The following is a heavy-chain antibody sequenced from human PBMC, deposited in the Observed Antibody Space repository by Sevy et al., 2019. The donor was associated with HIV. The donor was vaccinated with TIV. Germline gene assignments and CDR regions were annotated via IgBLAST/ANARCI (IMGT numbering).Heavy chain of an antibody. CDR2: IYYSGST. V-gene: IGHV4-39*01. D-gene: IGHD5-12*01. Sequence: SKTLSLTCTVSGDSISNGDYYWGWIRQPPGKGPEWIGSIYYSGSTYYNPSLMSRVTISVDTSRNQLSLKLSSVTAADTAVYYCARPQYGGSHLLFDYWGQGTLVTVSS. CDR3: ARPQYGGSHLLFDY. J-gene: IGHJ4*02. CDR1: GDSISNGDYY.